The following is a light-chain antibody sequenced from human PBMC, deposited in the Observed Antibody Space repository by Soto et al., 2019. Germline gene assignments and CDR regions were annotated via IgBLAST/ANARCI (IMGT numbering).Light chain of an antibody. V-gene: IGKV1-12*01. CDR2: TAS. Sequence: DIQMTQSPSSVSASVGDRVTITCRASQGISSRLAWYQQKPGKAPKLLIYTASSLQSGVPSRFSGSGSETDFTLTISSLQPEDFDYCQQANSFPLTVGGGTKVEIK. CDR3: QQANSFPLT. J-gene: IGKJ4*01. CDR1: QGISSR.